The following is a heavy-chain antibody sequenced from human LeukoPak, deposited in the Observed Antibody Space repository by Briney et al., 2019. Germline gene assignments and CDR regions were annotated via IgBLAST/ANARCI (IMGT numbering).Heavy chain of an antibody. D-gene: IGHD6-19*01. CDR2: ISWNSGSI. Sequence: GGSLRLSCAASGFTLDDYGVSWVRHAPGKGLECVAGISWNSGSIVYADSVKGRFTISRDNAKNSLHLQMNSLTAGDRDMYYCPKTGSVAEVCGYLQHRGAGSLVTLSS. CDR1: GFTLDDYG. V-gene: IGHV3-9*01. J-gene: IGHJ1*01. CDR3: PKTGSVAEVCGYLQH.